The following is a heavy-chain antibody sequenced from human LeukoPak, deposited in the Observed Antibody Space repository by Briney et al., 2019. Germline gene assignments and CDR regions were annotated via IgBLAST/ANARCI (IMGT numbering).Heavy chain of an antibody. Sequence: GGSLRLSCAASGFTFSSYWMNWARQAPGKGLEWVASINHNGNVNYYVDSVKGRFTISRDNAKNSLYLQINSLRAEDTAVYYCARSSYSSSSSVWGQGTMVTVSS. CDR2: INHNGNVN. V-gene: IGHV3-7*03. J-gene: IGHJ3*01. CDR3: ARSSYSSSSSV. D-gene: IGHD6-6*01. CDR1: GFTFSSYW.